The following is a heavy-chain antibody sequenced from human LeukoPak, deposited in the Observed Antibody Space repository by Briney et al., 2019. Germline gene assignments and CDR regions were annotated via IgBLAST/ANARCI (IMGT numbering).Heavy chain of an antibody. J-gene: IGHJ4*02. D-gene: IGHD3-22*01. CDR2: ISSSSSYI. CDR1: GFTFSSYS. CDR3: ARDLYYDSRGSPGY. Sequence: GGSLRLSCAASGFTFSSYSMNWVRQAPGKGREWVSSISSSSSYIYYADSVKGRFTISRGNAKNSLYLQMNSLRVEDTAVYYCARDLYYDSRGSPGYWGQGTLVTVSS. V-gene: IGHV3-21*01.